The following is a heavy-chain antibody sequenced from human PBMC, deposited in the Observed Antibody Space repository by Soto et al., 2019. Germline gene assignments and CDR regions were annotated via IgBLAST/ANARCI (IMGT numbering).Heavy chain of an antibody. CDR2: IYWDDDK. CDR3: AHRVLRTVFGLVTTTAIYFDF. J-gene: IGHJ4*02. D-gene: IGHD3-3*01. V-gene: IGHV2-5*02. CDR1: GFSLTTSGVG. Sequence: QITLNESGPTVVRPTETLTLTCRFSGFSLTTSGVGVGWIRQSPGKAPEWLALIYWDDDKRYSASLKSRLTITKDTPTNQVVLTVSDLDPTDTATYYCAHRVLRTVFGLVTTTAIYFDFWCQGTPVAVSS.